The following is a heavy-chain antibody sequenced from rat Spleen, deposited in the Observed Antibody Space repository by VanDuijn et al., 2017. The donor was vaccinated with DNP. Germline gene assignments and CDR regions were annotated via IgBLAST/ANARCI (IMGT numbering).Heavy chain of an antibody. CDR1: GFSFRNYY. CDR2: ISHSDGIT. CDR3: TKDLHYWAMDA. V-gene: IGHV5-23*01. J-gene: IGHJ4*01. Sequence: EVQLVESGGGLVQPGRSLKLSCAASGFSFRNYYMAWVRQAPKKGLEWVEIISHSDGITYYPDSVKGRFTISRDNAHHTLYLQMNSLRSEDAATYYCTKDLHYWAMDAWGPGTSVTVSS. D-gene: IGHD4-2*01.